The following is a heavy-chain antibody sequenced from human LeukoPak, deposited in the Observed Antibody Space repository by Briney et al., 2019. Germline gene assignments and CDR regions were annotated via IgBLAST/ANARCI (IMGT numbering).Heavy chain of an antibody. CDR1: GFTFREFA. J-gene: IGHJ6*02. Sequence: PGGSLRLSCTSSGFTFREFAVSWVRQAPGKGLEWVSAISGSGGSTYYADSVKGRFTISRDNSKNTLYLQMNSLRAEDTAVYYCAKALGVIHRNYYYYGMDVWGQGTTVTVSS. V-gene: IGHV3-23*01. D-gene: IGHD3-16*02. CDR3: AKALGVIHRNYYYYGMDV. CDR2: ISGSGGST.